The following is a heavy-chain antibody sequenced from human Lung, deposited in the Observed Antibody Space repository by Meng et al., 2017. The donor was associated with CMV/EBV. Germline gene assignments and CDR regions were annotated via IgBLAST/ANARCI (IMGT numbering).Heavy chain of an antibody. CDR1: GYTFTSFD. Sequence: ASXXVSXKASGYTFTSFDINWVRQATGQGPEWMGWMNPNSGNTGYAQKFQGRVTLTRDTSISTAYMELRSLRSEGTAVYYCARGPSYSSGFLDCWGQGTTVTVSS. D-gene: IGHD6-19*01. V-gene: IGHV1-8*02. CDR3: ARGPSYSSGFLDC. J-gene: IGHJ4*02. CDR2: MNPNSGNT.